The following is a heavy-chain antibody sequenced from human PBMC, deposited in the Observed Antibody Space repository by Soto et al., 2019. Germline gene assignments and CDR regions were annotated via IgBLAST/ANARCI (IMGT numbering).Heavy chain of an antibody. CDR2: ISGYNGDT. CDR3: ARDWATVNTGGFFDH. Sequence: GASVKVSCKASGYNFSSYGISWVRQAPGQGLEWMGWISGYNGDTNYAEDLQGRVTMTTDTSTSTAYMELRSLRSDDTAVYYCARDWATVNTGGFFDHWGQGTLVTVSS. V-gene: IGHV1-18*01. CDR1: GYNFSSYG. J-gene: IGHJ4*02. D-gene: IGHD4-4*01.